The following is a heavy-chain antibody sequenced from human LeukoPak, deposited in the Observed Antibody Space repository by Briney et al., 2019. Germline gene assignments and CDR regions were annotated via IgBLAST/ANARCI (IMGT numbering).Heavy chain of an antibody. V-gene: IGHV1-2*06. J-gene: IGHJ6*02. Sequence: ASVKVSCKASGYTLTDYYMHWVRQAPGQGLEWMGRINPNSGGTNYAQKFQGRVTITRDTSASTAYMELSSLRSEDTAVYYCARRYYDSSGYYYYYYGMDVWGQGTTVTVSS. CDR2: INPNSGGT. CDR1: GYTLTDYY. CDR3: ARRYYDSSGYYYYYYGMDV. D-gene: IGHD3-22*01.